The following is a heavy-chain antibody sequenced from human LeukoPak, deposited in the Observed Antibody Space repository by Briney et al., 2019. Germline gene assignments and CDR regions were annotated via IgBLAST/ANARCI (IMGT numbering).Heavy chain of an antibody. V-gene: IGHV4-30-4*01. J-gene: IGHJ4*02. CDR2: VYYSGNT. CDR1: GGSISSGDYY. CDR3: ARVRQWLVQVDY. D-gene: IGHD6-19*01. Sequence: SETLSLTCTVSGGSISSGDYYWSWIRQSPGKGLEWIGYVYYSGNTYYNPSLKSRVTISLDTSKNQFSLRLSSVTAADTAVYYCARVRQWLVQVDYWGQGTLVTVSS.